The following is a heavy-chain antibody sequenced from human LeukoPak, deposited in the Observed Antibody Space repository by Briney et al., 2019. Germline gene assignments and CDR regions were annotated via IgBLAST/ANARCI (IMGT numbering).Heavy chain of an antibody. Sequence: ASVKVSCKASGYTFTSYAMNWVRQAPGQGLEWMGWINTNTGNPTYAQGFTGRFVFSLDTSVSTAYLQISSPKAEDTAVYYCARDMDSGSYYSSHGFDYWGQGTLVTVSS. CDR2: INTNTGNP. CDR1: GYTFTSYA. J-gene: IGHJ4*02. V-gene: IGHV7-4-1*02. CDR3: ARDMDSGSYYSSHGFDY. D-gene: IGHD1-26*01.